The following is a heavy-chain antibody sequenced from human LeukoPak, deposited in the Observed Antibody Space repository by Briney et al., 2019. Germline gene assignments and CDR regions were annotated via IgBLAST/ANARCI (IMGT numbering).Heavy chain of an antibody. V-gene: IGHV1-58*02. D-gene: IGHD4-11*01. J-gene: IGHJ6*02. CDR2: IVVGSGST. CDR1: GFTLTNSA. CDR3: AADSYSNYQYYGMDV. Sequence: SVKVSCKASGFTLTNSAMQWVRQARGQRLEWIGWIVVGSGSTNYAQKFQERVTITRDMSTSTAYMELSSLRSEDTAVYYCAADSYSNYQYYGMDVWGQGTTVTVSS.